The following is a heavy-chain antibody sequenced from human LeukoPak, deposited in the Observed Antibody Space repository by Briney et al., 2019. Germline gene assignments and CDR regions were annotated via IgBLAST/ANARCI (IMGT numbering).Heavy chain of an antibody. V-gene: IGHV4-59*12. CDR1: GGSISSYF. D-gene: IGHD6-13*01. J-gene: IGHJ6*03. CDR3: ARVGYSSSWYDNYYYYYMDV. Sequence: PSETLSLTCTVSGGSISSYFWSWIRRPPGKGLEWIGYIYYSGSTNYNPSLKSRVTISVDTSKNQFSLKLSSVTAADTAVYYCARVGYSSSWYDNYYYYYMDVWGKGTTVTVSS. CDR2: IYYSGST.